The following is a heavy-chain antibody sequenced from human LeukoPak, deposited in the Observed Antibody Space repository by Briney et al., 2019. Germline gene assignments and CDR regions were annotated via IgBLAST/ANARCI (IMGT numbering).Heavy chain of an antibody. J-gene: IGHJ4*02. CDR3: AKCIAYGDYSEGQDY. CDR1: GFTFSSYA. V-gene: IGHV3-23*01. D-gene: IGHD4-17*01. Sequence: PGGSLRLSCAASGFTFSSYAMSWVRQAPGKGLEWVSAISGSGGSTYYADSVKGRFTISRDNSKNTLYLQMNSLRAEDTAVYYSAKCIAYGDYSEGQDYWGQGTLVTVSS. CDR2: ISGSGGST.